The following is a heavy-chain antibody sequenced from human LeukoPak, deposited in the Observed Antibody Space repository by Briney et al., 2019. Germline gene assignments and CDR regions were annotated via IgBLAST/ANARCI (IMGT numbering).Heavy chain of an antibody. CDR3: AREVVPAAMLDY. J-gene: IGHJ4*02. D-gene: IGHD2-2*01. CDR2: IYYSGST. Sequence: PSETLSLTCTVSGGSISSSSYYWGWIRQPPGQGLEWIGSIYYSGSTYYNPSLKSRVTISVDTSKNQFSLKLSSVTAADTAVYYCAREVVPAAMLDYWGQGTLVTVSS. V-gene: IGHV4-39*07. CDR1: GGSISSSSYY.